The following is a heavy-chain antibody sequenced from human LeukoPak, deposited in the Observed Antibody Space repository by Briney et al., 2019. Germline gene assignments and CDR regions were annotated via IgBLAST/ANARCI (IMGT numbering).Heavy chain of an antibody. V-gene: IGHV4-30-4*01. CDR1: GGSISSGDYY. CDR3: ARATIREDIVVVPAAIDY. D-gene: IGHD2-2*01. CDR2: IYYSGST. Sequence: PSETLSLTCTVSGGSISSGDYYWSWIRQPPGRGLEWIAYIYYSGSTYYNPSLKSRVTISVDTSKNQFSLKLSSVTAADTAVYYCARATIREDIVVVPAAIDYWGQGTLVTVSS. J-gene: IGHJ4*02.